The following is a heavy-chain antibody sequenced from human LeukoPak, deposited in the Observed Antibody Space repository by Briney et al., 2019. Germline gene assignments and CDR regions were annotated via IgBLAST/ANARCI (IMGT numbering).Heavy chain of an antibody. CDR3: VKGLDYSSSQVDS. V-gene: IGHV3-30-3*01. Sequence: GGSLRLSCAASGFTFSSYAMHWVRQAPGKGLEWVAVISYDGSNKYYADSVKGRFTISRDNSKNTLYLQMNSLRAEDTAVYYCVKGLDYSSSQVDSWGQGTLVTVSS. J-gene: IGHJ4*02. CDR2: ISYDGSNK. D-gene: IGHD6-6*01. CDR1: GFTFSSYA.